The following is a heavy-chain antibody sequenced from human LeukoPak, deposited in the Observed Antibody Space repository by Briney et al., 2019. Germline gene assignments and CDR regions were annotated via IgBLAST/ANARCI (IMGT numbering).Heavy chain of an antibody. J-gene: IGHJ4*02. CDR1: GFNFRSYG. Sequence: PGGSLRLSCAGAGFNFRSYGLSWVRQAPGKGLEWVANSGGHTGGGTIYASSVRGRFTLSRDNSKKTVYLQMNSLTAEDTAIYYCTGDDPYGASEYWGQGTLVTVSS. CDR3: TGDDPYGASEY. V-gene: IGHV3-23*01. CDR2: SGGHTGGGT. D-gene: IGHD4/OR15-4a*01.